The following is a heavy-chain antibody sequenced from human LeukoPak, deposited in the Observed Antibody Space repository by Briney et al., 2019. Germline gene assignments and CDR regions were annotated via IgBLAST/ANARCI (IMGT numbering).Heavy chain of an antibody. CDR3: ARDNMGYYDSSGYIDY. Sequence: ASVKVSCKASGYAFTIYGISWVRQAPGQGLEWMGWISAYNGNTNYAQKFQGRVTMTRDTSISTAYMELSRLRSDDTAVYYCARDNMGYYDSSGYIDYWGQGTLVTVSS. CDR1: GYAFTIYG. CDR2: ISAYNGNT. D-gene: IGHD3-22*01. J-gene: IGHJ4*02. V-gene: IGHV1-18*01.